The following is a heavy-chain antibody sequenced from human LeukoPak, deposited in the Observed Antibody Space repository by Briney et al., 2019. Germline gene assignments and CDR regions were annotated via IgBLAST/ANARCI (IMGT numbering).Heavy chain of an antibody. Sequence: VASVKVSCKASGYTFTGYHMHWVRQAPGQGLAWMGWINPNSGGTNYAQKFQGRVTMTRDTSISTAYMELSRLRSDDTAVYYCARDLSIAAAGIDYWGQGTLVTVSS. D-gene: IGHD6-13*01. J-gene: IGHJ4*02. V-gene: IGHV1-2*02. CDR3: ARDLSIAAAGIDY. CDR2: INPNSGGT. CDR1: GYTFTGYH.